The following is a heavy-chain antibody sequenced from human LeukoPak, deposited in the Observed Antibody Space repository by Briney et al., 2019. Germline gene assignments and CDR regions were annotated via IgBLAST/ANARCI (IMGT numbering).Heavy chain of an antibody. Sequence: KASETLSLTCTVSGRSISSDDYYWRWIRQPPGKGLEWIGYIYYSGSTYYNPSLKSRVTISVDTSKNQFSLKLSSVTAADTAVYYCARVHYGSGALYYFYYYMDVWGKGTTVTVSS. CDR3: ARVHYGSGALYYFYYYMDV. D-gene: IGHD3-10*01. CDR1: GRSISSDDYY. CDR2: IYYSGST. V-gene: IGHV4-30-4*08. J-gene: IGHJ6*03.